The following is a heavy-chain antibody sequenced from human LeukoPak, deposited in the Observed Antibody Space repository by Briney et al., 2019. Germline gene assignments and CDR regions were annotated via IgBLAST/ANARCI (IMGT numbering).Heavy chain of an antibody. CDR2: IKQDGSEK. D-gene: IGHD5-18*01. V-gene: IGHV3-7*01. CDR3: ARDASYGGYYFDY. Sequence: QPGGSLRLSCEASGFTFSTYWMSWVRQAPGKGLEWVANIKQDGSEKYYVDSVKGRFTISRDNAKNSLYLQMNSLRAEDTAVYYCARDASYGGYYFDYWGQGTLVTVSS. J-gene: IGHJ4*02. CDR1: GFTFSTYW.